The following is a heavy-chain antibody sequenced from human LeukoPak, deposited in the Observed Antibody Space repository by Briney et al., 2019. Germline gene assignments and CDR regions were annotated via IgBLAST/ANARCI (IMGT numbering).Heavy chain of an antibody. CDR3: ARDMHDGSGSSSDFDY. D-gene: IGHD3-10*01. Sequence: PGGSLRLSCAASGFTFSSYWMNWARQAPGKGLEWVASINHNGNVNYYVGSVKGRFTISRDNAKNTLYLQMNSLRAEDTAVYYCARDMHDGSGSSSDFDYWGQGTLVTVSS. V-gene: IGHV3-7*01. CDR1: GFTFSSYW. J-gene: IGHJ4*02. CDR2: INHNGNVN.